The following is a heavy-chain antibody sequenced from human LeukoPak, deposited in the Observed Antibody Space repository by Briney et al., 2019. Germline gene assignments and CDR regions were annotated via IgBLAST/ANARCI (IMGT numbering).Heavy chain of an antibody. D-gene: IGHD3-22*01. V-gene: IGHV1-2*02. Sequence: ASVKVSCKASGYTFTGYYMHWVRQAPGQGLEWMGWINPNSGGTNYAQKFQDRVTMTRDTSIGTAYMELSRLRSGDTAVYYCARDLVYYYDSSGYYTLGGAFDYWGQGTLVTVSS. CDR2: INPNSGGT. J-gene: IGHJ4*02. CDR3: ARDLVYYYDSSGYYTLGGAFDY. CDR1: GYTFTGYY.